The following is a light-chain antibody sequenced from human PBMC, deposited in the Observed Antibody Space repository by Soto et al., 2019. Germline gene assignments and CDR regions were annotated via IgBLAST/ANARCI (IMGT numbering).Light chain of an antibody. Sequence: SYELTQPPSVSVAPGQTARITCGGTNIGSKSVHWYQQKPGQAPVLVVYDDSDRPSGIPERFSGSNSGNTATLTISRAEAGDEADYYCQVWDSSSDHYVFGTGTKLTVL. V-gene: IGLV3-21*02. CDR1: NIGSKS. CDR2: DDS. CDR3: QVWDSSSDHYV. J-gene: IGLJ1*01.